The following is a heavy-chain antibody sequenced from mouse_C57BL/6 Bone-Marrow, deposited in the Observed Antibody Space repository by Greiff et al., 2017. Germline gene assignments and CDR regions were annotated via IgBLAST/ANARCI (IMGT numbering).Heavy chain of an antibody. CDR1: GYTFTDYE. J-gene: IGHJ3*01. D-gene: IGHD1-1*01. Sequence: QVQLKESGAELVRPGASVTLSCKASGYTFTDYEMHWVKQTPVHGLEWIGAIDPETGGTASNQKFKGKAILTADKSSSTAYMEIRSLTSEDSAVYYCTPYYYGSSYTYWVQGTLVTVSA. CDR3: TPYYYGSSYTY. V-gene: IGHV1-15*01. CDR2: IDPETGGT.